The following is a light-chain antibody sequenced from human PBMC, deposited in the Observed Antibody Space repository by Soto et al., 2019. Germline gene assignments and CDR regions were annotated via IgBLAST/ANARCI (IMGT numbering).Light chain of an antibody. J-gene: IGLJ1*01. V-gene: IGLV1-51*01. CDR2: DDN. CDR1: SSNIGGNS. CDR3: GSWDSSLSAYV. Sequence: SVLTQPPSASAAPGQKVTISCSGSSSNIGGNSVSWYQQLPGTAPKLLIYDDNKRPSGIPDRFSGSKSGTSATLGITGFQTGDEAGYYCGSWDSSLSAYVFGTGTKVTVL.